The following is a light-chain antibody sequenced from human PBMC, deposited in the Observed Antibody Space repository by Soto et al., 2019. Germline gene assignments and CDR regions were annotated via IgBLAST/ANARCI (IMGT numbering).Light chain of an antibody. J-gene: IGKJ5*01. CDR2: DAS. V-gene: IGKV3-11*01. Sequence: IVLTQSPSTLSLSPGERATLSCRASQSVSSYLAWYQQKPGQAPRLLIYDASNRATAIPARFSGSGSGTDFTLAISSLEPEDFALYYCQQRSHWPFTFGQGTRLENK. CDR3: QQRSHWPFT. CDR1: QSVSSY.